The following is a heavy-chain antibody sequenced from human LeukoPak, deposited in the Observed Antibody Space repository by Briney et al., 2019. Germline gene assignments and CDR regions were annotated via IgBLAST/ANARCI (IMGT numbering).Heavy chain of an antibody. J-gene: IGHJ4*02. CDR3: ARRYWNYSDVFDY. Sequence: SETLSLTCTVSGGSISSSSYYWGWIRQPPGKGLEWIGSIYYSGSTYYNPSLKSRVTISVDTSKNQFSLKLSSVTAADTAVYCCARRYWNYSDVFDYWGQGTPVTVSS. V-gene: IGHV4-39*01. CDR1: GGSISSSSYY. D-gene: IGHD1-7*01. CDR2: IYYSGST.